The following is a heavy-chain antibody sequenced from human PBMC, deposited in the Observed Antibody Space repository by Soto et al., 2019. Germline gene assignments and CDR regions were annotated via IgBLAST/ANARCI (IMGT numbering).Heavy chain of an antibody. J-gene: IGHJ4*02. CDR2: ISSSGSTI. CDR1: GFTFSDYY. D-gene: IGHD3-22*01. CDR3: ARDSSYYYDSSGYFDY. V-gene: IGHV3-11*01. Sequence: LRLSCAASGFTFSDYYMSWIRQAPGKGLEWVSYISSSGSTIYYADSVKGRFTISRDNAKNSLYLQMNSLRAEDTAVYYCARDSSYYYDSSGYFDYWGQGTLVTVSS.